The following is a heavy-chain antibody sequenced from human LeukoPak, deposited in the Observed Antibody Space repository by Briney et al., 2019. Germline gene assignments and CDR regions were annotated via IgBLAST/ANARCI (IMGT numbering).Heavy chain of an antibody. V-gene: IGHV1-46*01. CDR2: INPSGGST. Sequence: ASVKVSCKASGYTFTSYYMHWVRQAPGQGLEWMGIINPSGGSTSYAQKFQGRVTMTRDMSTSTVYMELSSLRSEDTAVYYCARGPMYYYDSSGFKRANDYWGQGTLVTVSS. J-gene: IGHJ4*02. CDR1: GYTFTSYY. D-gene: IGHD3-22*01. CDR3: ARGPMYYYDSSGFKRANDY.